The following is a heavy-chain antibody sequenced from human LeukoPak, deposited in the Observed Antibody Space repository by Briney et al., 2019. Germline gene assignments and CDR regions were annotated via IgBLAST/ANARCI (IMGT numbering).Heavy chain of an antibody. J-gene: IGHJ6*02. CDR2: IYSGGST. V-gene: IGHV3-66*01. CDR3: ARGHCSSTSCYQYLDYDMDV. CDR1: GFTVSSNY. D-gene: IGHD2-2*01. Sequence: GGSLRLSCAASGFTVSSNYMSWVRQAPGKGVEWVSVIYSGGSTYYADSVKGRFTISRDNSKNTLYLQMNSLRAEDTAVYYCARGHCSSTSCYQYLDYDMDVWGQGTTVTVSS.